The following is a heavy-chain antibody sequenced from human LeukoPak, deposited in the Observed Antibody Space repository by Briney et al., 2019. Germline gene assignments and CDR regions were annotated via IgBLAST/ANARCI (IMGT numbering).Heavy chain of an antibody. Sequence: GGSLRLSCAASGFPFSTYSMNWVRQAPGKGLEWVSYISSSSSTIYYADSVKGRFTISRDNAKNSLYLRMNSLRAEDTAVYYCARDSPPDIWGQGTMVTVSS. CDR1: GFPFSTYS. CDR3: ARDSPPDI. J-gene: IGHJ3*02. CDR2: ISSSSSTI. V-gene: IGHV3-48*01.